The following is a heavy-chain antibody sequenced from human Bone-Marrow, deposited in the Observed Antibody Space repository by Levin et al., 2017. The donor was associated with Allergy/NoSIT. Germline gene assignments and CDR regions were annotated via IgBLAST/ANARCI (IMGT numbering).Heavy chain of an antibody. Sequence: SETLSLTCTVSGGSISSSSYYWGWIRQPPGKGLEWIGSIYYSGSTYYNPSLKSRVTTSVDTSKNQFSLKLSSVTAADTAVYYCAREGWAARLLDYWGQGTLVTVSS. J-gene: IGHJ4*02. V-gene: IGHV4-39*02. CDR1: GGSISSSSYY. D-gene: IGHD6-6*01. CDR3: AREGWAARLLDY. CDR2: IYYSGST.